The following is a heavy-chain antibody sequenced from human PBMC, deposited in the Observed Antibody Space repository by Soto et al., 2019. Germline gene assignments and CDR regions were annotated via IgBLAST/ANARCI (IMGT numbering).Heavy chain of an antibody. Sequence: QVQLVQSGVEVKKPGASVKVSCQASGYTFTNYGITWLRQAPGQGLEWMGWVSAYNRKTNYAQRFQDRVTMTTDTSTRTAYMELRNLKSDDTAIYFCARERQYEPLLYWGQGTLVTVSS. CDR2: VSAYNRKT. J-gene: IGHJ4*02. CDR1: GYTFTNYG. D-gene: IGHD2-2*01. CDR3: ARERQYEPLLY. V-gene: IGHV1-18*01.